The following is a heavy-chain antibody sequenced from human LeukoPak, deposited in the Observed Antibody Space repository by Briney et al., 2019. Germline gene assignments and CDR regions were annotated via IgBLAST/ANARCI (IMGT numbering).Heavy chain of an antibody. V-gene: IGHV4-39*01. Sequence: PSETLSLTCTVSGGGSISSSIYYWGWIRQPPGKGLEWIGSIYYSGSTYYNLSLKSRLTISVHTSKNQFSLKLSSVTAADTAVYYCARQYDYSPPFDPWGQGTLVTVSS. J-gene: IGHJ5*02. D-gene: IGHD4-11*01. CDR1: GGGSISSSIYY. CDR2: IYYSGST. CDR3: ARQYDYSPPFDP.